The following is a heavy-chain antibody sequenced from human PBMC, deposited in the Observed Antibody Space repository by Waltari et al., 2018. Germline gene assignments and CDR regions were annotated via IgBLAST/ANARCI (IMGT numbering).Heavy chain of an antibody. D-gene: IGHD2-21*01. Sequence: QVQLQESGPGLVKHSETLSLTCAVSGYSISSGYYWRWIRQPPGKGLEWIGSISHSWSPDYNPSLTSRVHISVDTSKTQFAMKLISVTAADTAVYYCTRRTQCGGCAGYFDYWGQGTLVTVSS. J-gene: IGHJ4*02. CDR3: TRRTQCGGCAGYFDY. CDR2: ISHSWSP. CDR1: GYSISSGYY. V-gene: IGHV4-38-2*01.